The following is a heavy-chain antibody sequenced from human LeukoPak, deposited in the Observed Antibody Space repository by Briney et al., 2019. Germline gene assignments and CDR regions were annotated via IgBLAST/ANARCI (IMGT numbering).Heavy chain of an antibody. CDR2: INHSGST. CDR1: GGSFSGYY. CDR3: ARSAATGWYRKAYYDYYMDV. D-gene: IGHD6-19*01. J-gene: IGHJ6*03. V-gene: IGHV4-34*01. Sequence: PSEILSLTCAVYGGSFSGYYWSWIRQPPGKGLEWIGEINHSGSTNYNPSLKSRVTISVDTSKNQFSLKLSSVTAADTAVYYCARSAATGWYRKAYYDYYMDVWGKGTTVTVSS.